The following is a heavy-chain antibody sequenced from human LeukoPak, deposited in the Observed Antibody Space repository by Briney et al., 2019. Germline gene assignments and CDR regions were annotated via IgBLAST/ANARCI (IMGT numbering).Heavy chain of an antibody. CDR3: ARVGRKVTYYFDY. D-gene: IGHD5-18*01. V-gene: IGHV3-48*03. CDR1: GFTFSNYE. CDR2: ISSSGSTI. J-gene: IGHJ4*02. Sequence: GGSLRLSCAASGFTFSNYEMYWVRQAPGKGLEWVSSISSSGSTIYYADSVKGRFTISRDNAKNSLYLQMNSLRAEDTAVYYCARVGRKVTYYFDYWGQGTLVTVSS.